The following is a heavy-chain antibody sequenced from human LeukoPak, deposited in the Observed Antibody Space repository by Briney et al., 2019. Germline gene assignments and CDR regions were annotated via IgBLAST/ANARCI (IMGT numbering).Heavy chain of an antibody. CDR3: ARDRSGIHYYGMDV. CDR2: ISSSSSYI. D-gene: IGHD3-10*01. V-gene: IGHV3-21*01. CDR1: GFTFSSYS. J-gene: IGHJ6*02. Sequence: GGSLRLSCAASGFTFSSYSMNWVRQAPGKGLEWVSSISSSSSYIYYADSVKGRFTISRDNAKNSLYLQMNSLGAEDTAVYYCARDRSGIHYYGMDVWGQGTTVTVSS.